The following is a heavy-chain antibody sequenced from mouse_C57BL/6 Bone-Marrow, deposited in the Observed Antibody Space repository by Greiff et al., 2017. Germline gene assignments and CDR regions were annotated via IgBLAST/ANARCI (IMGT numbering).Heavy chain of an antibody. Sequence: QVQLQQSGAELVKPGASVKLSCKASGYPFTSYWMHWVKQRPGQGLEWIGMIHPNSGSTNYNEKFKSKATLTVDKSSSTAYMQLSSLTSEDSAVYYCARWLLRFAYWGQGTLVTVSA. CDR1: GYPFTSYW. D-gene: IGHD2-3*01. J-gene: IGHJ3*01. CDR3: ARWLLRFAY. V-gene: IGHV1-64*01. CDR2: IHPNSGST.